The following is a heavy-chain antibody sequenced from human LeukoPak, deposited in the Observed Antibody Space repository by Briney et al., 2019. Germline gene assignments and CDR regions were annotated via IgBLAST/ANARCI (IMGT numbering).Heavy chain of an antibody. CDR3: ARAGYYDSSGYSKHQPYYYYYYMDV. CDR2: IYYSGST. D-gene: IGHD3-22*01. CDR1: GGSISSYY. Sequence: SETLSLTCTVSGGSISSYYWSWVRQPPGKGLEWVGDIYYSGSTKYNPTLKSRGTISVDTAKNQCSLKLSSVPAADTAVYYCARAGYYDSSGYSKHQPYYYYYYMDVWGKGTTVTVSS. J-gene: IGHJ6*03. V-gene: IGHV4-59*01.